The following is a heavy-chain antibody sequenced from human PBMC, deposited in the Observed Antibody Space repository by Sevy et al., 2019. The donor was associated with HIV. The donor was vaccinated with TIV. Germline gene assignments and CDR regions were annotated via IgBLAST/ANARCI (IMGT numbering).Heavy chain of an antibody. CDR2: IINDGVST. Sequence: GGSLRLSCSGSGFNFSNSAMNWVRQTPGKGLKYVSAIINDGVSTYYTDSVKGRFTISRDNSKDTLYLQMSSLRVEDTAIYYCVKDPDYNFWRGYYGMDVWGQGTTVTVSS. CDR1: GFNFSNSA. J-gene: IGHJ6*02. CDR3: VKDPDYNFWRGYYGMDV. V-gene: IGHV3-64D*06. D-gene: IGHD3-3*01.